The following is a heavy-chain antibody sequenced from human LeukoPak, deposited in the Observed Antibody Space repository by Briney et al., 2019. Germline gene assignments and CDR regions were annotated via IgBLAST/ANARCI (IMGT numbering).Heavy chain of an antibody. CDR1: GFTFSSYS. Sequence: GGSLRLSCAASGFTFSSYSMNWVRQAPGKGLEWVSSISSSSSYIYYADSVKGRFTISRDNAKNSLYLQMNSLRAEDTAVYYCARDLGTMVRGVGDCYGMDVWGQGTTVTVSS. CDR3: ARDLGTMVRGVGDCYGMDV. CDR2: ISSSSSYI. J-gene: IGHJ6*02. V-gene: IGHV3-21*01. D-gene: IGHD3-10*01.